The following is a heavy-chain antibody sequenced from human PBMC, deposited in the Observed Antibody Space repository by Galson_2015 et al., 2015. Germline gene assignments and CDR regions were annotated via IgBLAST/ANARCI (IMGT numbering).Heavy chain of an antibody. J-gene: IGHJ4*02. Sequence: LRLSCAASGFTFSSYSMNWVRQAPGKGLEWVSYISSSSTIYYADSVKGRFTISRDNAKNSLYLQMNSLRDEDTAVYYCARDPLDYGDRFDYWGQGTLVTVSS. CDR3: ARDPLDYGDRFDY. V-gene: IGHV3-48*02. CDR2: ISSSSTI. CDR1: GFTFSSYS. D-gene: IGHD4-17*01.